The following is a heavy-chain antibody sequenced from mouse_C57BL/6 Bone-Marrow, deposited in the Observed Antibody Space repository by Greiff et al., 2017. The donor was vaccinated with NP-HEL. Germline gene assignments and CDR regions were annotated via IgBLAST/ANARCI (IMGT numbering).Heavy chain of an antibody. Sequence: EVKLQQSGAELVRPGASVKLSCTASGFNIKDDYMHWVKQRPEQGLEWIGWIDPENGDTESASKFQGKATITADTSSNTAYLQLSSLTSEDTAVYYCTTGDAMDYWGQGTSVTVSS. CDR1: GFNIKDDY. V-gene: IGHV14-4*01. CDR2: IDPENGDT. J-gene: IGHJ4*01. CDR3: TTGDAMDY.